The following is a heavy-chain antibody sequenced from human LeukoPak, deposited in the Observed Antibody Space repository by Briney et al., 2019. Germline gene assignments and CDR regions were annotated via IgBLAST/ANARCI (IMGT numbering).Heavy chain of an antibody. J-gene: IGHJ4*02. D-gene: IGHD5-12*01. Sequence: GGSLRLSCAASGFAFSTYGMHWVRQAPGKGLEWVAVISYDGSNKYYADSVKGRFTISRDNSKNTLYLQMNSLRVEDTAVYYCARSRGVSGYDFAYWGQGTLVTVSS. CDR1: GFAFSTYG. V-gene: IGHV3-30*19. CDR3: ARSRGVSGYDFAY. CDR2: ISYDGSNK.